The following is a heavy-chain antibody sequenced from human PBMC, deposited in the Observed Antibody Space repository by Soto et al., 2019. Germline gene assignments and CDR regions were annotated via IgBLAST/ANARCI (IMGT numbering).Heavy chain of an antibody. J-gene: IGHJ6*02. CDR3: ARLGAFDGLDV. CDR2: TYYRSKWYN. Sequence: SQTLSLTCAISGDSVSSKSVAWNWIRQSPSRGLEWLGRTYYRSKWYNDYAVSVKSRITINPDTSKNQFSLQLNSVTPEDTALYYCARLGAFDGLDVWGQGTKVTVSS. D-gene: IGHD1-26*01. V-gene: IGHV6-1*01. CDR1: GDSVSSKSVA.